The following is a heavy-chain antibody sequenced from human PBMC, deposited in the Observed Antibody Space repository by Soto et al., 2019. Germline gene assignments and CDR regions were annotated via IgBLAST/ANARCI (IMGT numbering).Heavy chain of an antibody. V-gene: IGHV6-1*01. J-gene: IGHJ4*02. Sequence: PSETLSLTCAISGDSVSSNSAAWNWIRQSPSRGLEWLGRTYYRSKWYNEYAVSVKSRITINPDTSKKQFSLHLNSVTPEDTAVYYCAIGVYYVILTVYYKSAPGHFDYWGQGTLVTVSS. CDR2: TYYRSKWYN. D-gene: IGHD3-9*01. CDR3: AIGVYYVILTVYYKSAPGHFDY. CDR1: GDSVSSNSAA.